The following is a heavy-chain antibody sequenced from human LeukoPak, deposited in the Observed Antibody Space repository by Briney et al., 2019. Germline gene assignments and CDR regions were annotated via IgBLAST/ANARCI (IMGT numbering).Heavy chain of an antibody. CDR3: AREGYSYGSLDY. CDR2: IYSGGST. V-gene: IGHV3-53*01. Sequence: GGSLRLSCAASGFTVSSNYMSWVRQAPGKGLEWVPVIYSGGSTYYADSVKGRFTISRDNSKNTLYLQMNSLRAEDTAVYYCAREGYSYGSLDYWGQGTLVTVSS. CDR1: GFTVSSNY. J-gene: IGHJ4*02. D-gene: IGHD5-18*01.